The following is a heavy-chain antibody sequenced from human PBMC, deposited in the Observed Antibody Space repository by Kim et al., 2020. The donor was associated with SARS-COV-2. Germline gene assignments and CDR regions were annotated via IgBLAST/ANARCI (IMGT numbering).Heavy chain of an antibody. CDR2: ISAYNGNT. Sequence: ASVKVSCKASGYTFTSYGISWVRQAPGQGLEWMGWISAYNGNTNYAQKLQGRVTMTTDTSTSTAYMELRSLRSDDTAVYYCARVAHFATDILTGYYFRDESMVSDHYYGMDVWGQGTTVTVSS. CDR3: ARVAHFATDILTGYYFRDESMVSDHYYGMDV. J-gene: IGHJ6*02. CDR1: GYTFTSYG. V-gene: IGHV1-18*01. D-gene: IGHD3-9*01.